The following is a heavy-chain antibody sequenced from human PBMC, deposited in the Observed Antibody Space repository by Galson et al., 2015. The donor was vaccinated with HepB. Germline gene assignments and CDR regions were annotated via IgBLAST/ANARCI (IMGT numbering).Heavy chain of an antibody. CDR2: VSNDGSNK. Sequence: SLRLSCAASGFTFSTYGVHWVRQTPGKGLEWVAVVSNDGSNKYYADSVKGRFTISRDNSKNTLYLQMNSLRADDTAVYYCAKDAGGLTYYFDYLGQGTLVTVSS. CDR3: AKDAGGLTYYFDY. J-gene: IGHJ4*02. CDR1: GFTFSTYG. D-gene: IGHD3-16*01. V-gene: IGHV3-30*18.